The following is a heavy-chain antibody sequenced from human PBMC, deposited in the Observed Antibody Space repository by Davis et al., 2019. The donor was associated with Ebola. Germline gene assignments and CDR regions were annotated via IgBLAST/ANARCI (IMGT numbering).Heavy chain of an antibody. J-gene: IGHJ3*02. D-gene: IGHD1-26*01. CDR2: INWNSGGI. V-gene: IGHV3-9*01. Sequence: PGGSLRLSCTASGFTFDDYAMHWVRQSPGKGLEWVAGINWNSGGISYADTVKGRFTISRDNTKTSLSLQMNSLRVEDTALYYCIKGRGSYQSAFHIWGQGTMVTVSS. CDR3: IKGRGSYQSAFHI. CDR1: GFTFDDYA.